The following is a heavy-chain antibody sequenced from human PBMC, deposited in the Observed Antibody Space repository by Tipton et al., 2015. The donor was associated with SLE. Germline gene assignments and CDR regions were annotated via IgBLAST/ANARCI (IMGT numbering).Heavy chain of an antibody. CDR2: IYTSGST. Sequence: TLSLTCTVSGGSISSHYWRWIRQPPGKGLEWIGYIYTSGSTNYNPSLKRRVTMSVDTSKNQFSLKLSSVTAADTAVYYWARASWQYFDYWGQGTLVTVSS. V-gene: IGHV4-4*08. D-gene: IGHD5-12*01. CDR1: GGSISSHY. J-gene: IGHJ4*02. CDR3: ARASWQYFDY.